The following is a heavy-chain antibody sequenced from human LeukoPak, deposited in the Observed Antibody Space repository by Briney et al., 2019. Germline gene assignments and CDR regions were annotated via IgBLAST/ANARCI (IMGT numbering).Heavy chain of an antibody. J-gene: IGHJ4*02. Sequence: GESLKIPCKGSGYSLTSYWIGWVRHMPGKGLEWMGIIYPGDSDTRYSPSFQGQVTISADKSISTAYLQWSSLKASDTAMYYCARVAVQDIVVVPAAMDYWGQGTLVTVSS. CDR1: GYSLTSYW. V-gene: IGHV5-51*01. D-gene: IGHD2-2*01. CDR3: ARVAVQDIVVVPAAMDY. CDR2: IYPGDSDT.